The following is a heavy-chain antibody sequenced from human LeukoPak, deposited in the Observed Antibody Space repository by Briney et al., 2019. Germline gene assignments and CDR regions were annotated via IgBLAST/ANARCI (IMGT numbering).Heavy chain of an antibody. CDR1: RSGCESCS. J-gene: IGHJ4*02. V-gene: IGHV3-30-3*01. CDR2: ISYDGSNK. D-gene: IGHD2-15*01. Sequence: PGGSLTLSGGHRRSGCESCSTHSVRQAPGKGLEWVAVISYDGSNKYYTDSVKGRFTISRDNSKNTLSLQMNSLRPVDTAVYYCAREGRGHGCSIRSCDYWGRGTLIIVSS. CDR3: AREGRGHGCSIRSCDY.